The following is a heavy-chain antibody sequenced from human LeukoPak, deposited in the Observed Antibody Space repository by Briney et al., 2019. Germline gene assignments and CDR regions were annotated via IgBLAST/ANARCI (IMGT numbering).Heavy chain of an antibody. CDR2: IIPIFGTA. J-gene: IGHJ4*02. CDR3: ARDVGTLEVLDY. D-gene: IGHD3-3*01. Sequence: SVKVSCKASGYTFTSYYMHWVRQAPGQGLEWMGGIIPIFGTANYAQKFQGRVTITADESTSTAYMELSSLRSEDTAVYYCARDVGTLEVLDYWGQGNLVTVSS. V-gene: IGHV1-69*13. CDR1: GYTFTSYY.